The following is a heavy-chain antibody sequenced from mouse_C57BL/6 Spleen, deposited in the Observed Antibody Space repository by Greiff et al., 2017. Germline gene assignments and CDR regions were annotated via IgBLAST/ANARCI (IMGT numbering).Heavy chain of an antibody. D-gene: IGHD3-3*01. CDR2: IWGFGST. J-gene: IGHJ4*01. CDR1: GFSLTSYG. CDR3: ASRRAGAMDY. Sequence: VMLVESGPGLVAPSQSLSIPCTVSGFSLTSYGVDWVRQSPGKGLAWLGVIWGFGSTNYNSALKSRLRISKYKAKSQVFVKMISLQTDDTAMYYCASRRAGAMDYWGQGTSVTVSS. V-gene: IGHV2-6*01.